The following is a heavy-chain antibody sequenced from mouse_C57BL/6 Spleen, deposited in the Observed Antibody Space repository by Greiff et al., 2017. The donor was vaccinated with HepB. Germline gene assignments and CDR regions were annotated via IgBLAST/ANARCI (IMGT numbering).Heavy chain of an antibody. J-gene: IGHJ3*01. Sequence: QVQLQQSGPELVKPGASVKISCKASGYAFSSSWMNWVKQRPGKGLEWIGRIYPGDGDTNYNGKFKGKATLNADKSSSTAYMQLSSLTSEDSAVYFGARSSIDDGYCWFAYWGQGTLVTVSA. CDR3: ARSSIDDGYCWFAY. CDR2: IYPGDGDT. V-gene: IGHV1-82*01. CDR1: GYAFSSSW. D-gene: IGHD2-3*01.